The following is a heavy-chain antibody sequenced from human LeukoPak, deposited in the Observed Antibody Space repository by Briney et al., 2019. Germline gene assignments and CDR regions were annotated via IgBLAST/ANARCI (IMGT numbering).Heavy chain of an antibody. V-gene: IGHV4-59*01. CDR1: GDSISSYY. J-gene: IGHJ4*02. CDR2: IYYSGST. CDR3: ARGPMHFGRYLMIHFDY. Sequence: TPSETLSLTCTVSGDSISSYYWSWIRQPPGKGLEWIGYIYYSGSTNYNPSLKSRVTISVDTSKNQFSLKLSSVTAADTAVYYCARGPMHFGRYLMIHFDYWAQETLVTVSS. D-gene: IGHD3-3*02.